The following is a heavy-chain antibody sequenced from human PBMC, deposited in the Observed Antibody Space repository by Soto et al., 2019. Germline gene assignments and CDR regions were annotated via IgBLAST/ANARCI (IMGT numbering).Heavy chain of an antibody. J-gene: IGHJ4*02. Sequence: PGWSLRLSCAASGFTFTSHAMSWVRQAPGKGLEWVSFIGGSGGSTYYADSVKGRFTISRDNSKNRLYLQMDSLRAEDTAVYYCAKSDTVVNSCCDNWGQGTLATVSS. CDR3: AKSDTVVNSCCDN. D-gene: IGHD2-15*01. CDR2: IGGSGGST. V-gene: IGHV3-23*01. CDR1: GFTFTSHA.